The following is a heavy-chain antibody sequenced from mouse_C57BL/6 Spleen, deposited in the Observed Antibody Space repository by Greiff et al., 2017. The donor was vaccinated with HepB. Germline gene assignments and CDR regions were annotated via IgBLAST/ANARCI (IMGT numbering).Heavy chain of an antibody. CDR1: GFTFSDYY. J-gene: IGHJ1*03. CDR3: ARPYSNYWYFDV. Sequence: DVMLVESGGGLVQPGGSLKLSCAASGFTFSDYYMYWVRQTPEKRLEWVAYISNGGGSTYYPDTVKGRFTISRDNAKNTLYLQMSRLKSEDTAMYYCARPYSNYWYFDVWGTGTTVTVSS. D-gene: IGHD2-5*01. V-gene: IGHV5-12*01. CDR2: ISNGGGST.